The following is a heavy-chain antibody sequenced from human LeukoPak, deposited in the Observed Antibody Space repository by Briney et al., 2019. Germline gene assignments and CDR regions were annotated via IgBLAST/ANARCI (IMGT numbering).Heavy chain of an antibody. CDR3: ARVPDPYSSSWYGSYYFYGMDV. CDR2: IYPGDSDT. Sequence: PGESLKISCKGSGYSFTSYWIGWVRQMPGKDLEWMGLIYPGDSDTRYRPSFQGQVTISADKSISTAYLQWSSLKASDTAMYYCARVPDPYSSSWYGSYYFYGMDVWGQGTTVTVSS. J-gene: IGHJ6*02. CDR1: GYSFTSYW. D-gene: IGHD6-13*01. V-gene: IGHV5-51*01.